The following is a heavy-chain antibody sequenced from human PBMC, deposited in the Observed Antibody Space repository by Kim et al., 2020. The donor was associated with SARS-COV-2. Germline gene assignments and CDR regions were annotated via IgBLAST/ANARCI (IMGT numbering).Heavy chain of an antibody. Sequence: GGSLRLSCAASGFTFSSSGMHWVRQAPGKGLEWVAIIWYDGTNKYYADSVKGRFTISRDNSQNTVYLQMNSLRTEDTAVYYCAKDKWGSSWFLDYCGQGTLVTVSS. CDR3: AKDKWGSSWFLDY. V-gene: IGHV3-30*02. CDR2: IWYDGTNK. J-gene: IGHJ4*02. D-gene: IGHD6-13*01. CDR1: GFTFSSSG.